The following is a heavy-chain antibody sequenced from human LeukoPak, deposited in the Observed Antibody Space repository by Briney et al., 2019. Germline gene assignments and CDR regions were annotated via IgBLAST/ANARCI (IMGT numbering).Heavy chain of an antibody. J-gene: IGHJ4*02. CDR1: GFTFSSYA. CDR3: AGGSGWVTDS. V-gene: IGHV3-23*01. Sequence: SGGSLRLSCAASGFTFSSYAMSWVRQAPGKGLEWVSTISGSGGSTYYADSVKGRFTISRDNAKNSLYLQMNSLRAEDTAVYFCAGGSGWVTDSWGQGTLVTVSS. CDR2: ISGSGGST. D-gene: IGHD6-19*01.